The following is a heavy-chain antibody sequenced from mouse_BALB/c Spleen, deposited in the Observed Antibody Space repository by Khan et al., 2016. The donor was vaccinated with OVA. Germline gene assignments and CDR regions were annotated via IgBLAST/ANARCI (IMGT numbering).Heavy chain of an antibody. CDR1: GFTFSSYG. J-gene: IGHJ2*01. V-gene: IGHV5-6-3*01. CDR2: INSNCGST. CDR3: ARMARTIN. Sequence: EVELVESGGGLVQPGGSLKLSCAASGFTFSSYGMSWVRQTPDKRLELVATINSNCGSTHYPDSVKGRFTISRDNAKNTLYLQMSSLKSEDTAMYYCARMARTINWGQGTTLTVSS.